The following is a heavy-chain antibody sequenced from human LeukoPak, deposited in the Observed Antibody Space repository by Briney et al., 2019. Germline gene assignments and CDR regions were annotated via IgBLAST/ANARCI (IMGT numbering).Heavy chain of an antibody. CDR1: GYSISSGYY. D-gene: IGHD2-2*02. CDR2: IYHSGST. CDR3: ARLDCSSTSCYTGMAWFDP. J-gene: IGHJ5*02. Sequence: SETLSLTCAVSGYSISSGYYWGWIRPPPGKGLEWIGSIYHSGSTYYNPSLKSRVTISVDTSKNQFSLKLSSVTAADTAVYYCARLDCSSTSCYTGMAWFDPWGQGTLVTVSS. V-gene: IGHV4-38-2*01.